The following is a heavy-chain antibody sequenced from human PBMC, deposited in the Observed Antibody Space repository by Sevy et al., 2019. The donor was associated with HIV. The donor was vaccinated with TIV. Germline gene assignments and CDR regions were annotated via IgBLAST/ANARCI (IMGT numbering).Heavy chain of an antibody. CDR2: ISSSGSTI. CDR1: GFTFSDYY. Sequence: GGSLILSCAASGFTFSDYYMSWIRQAPGKGLEWVSYISSSGSTIYYADSVKGRFTISRDNAKNSLYLQMNSLRAEDTAVYYCARDPTGDLWYFDLWGRGTLVTVSS. CDR3: ARDPTGDLWYFDL. J-gene: IGHJ2*01. D-gene: IGHD7-27*01. V-gene: IGHV3-11*01.